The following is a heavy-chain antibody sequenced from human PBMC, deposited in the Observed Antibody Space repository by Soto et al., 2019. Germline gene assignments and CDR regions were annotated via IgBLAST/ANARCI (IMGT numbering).Heavy chain of an antibody. CDR2: ITKAGDNS. Sequence: EVQLLEFGGGLVQPGGSLRLSCAASGFTFRNHAMTWVRQAPGQGLQYVSSITKAGDNSFYADSVKGRFNISRDNSKNTLYLQMNSLTAEDTAVYYCARDFLDRGAESWGRGTLVTVSS. D-gene: IGHD3-10*01. CDR1: GFTFRNHA. J-gene: IGHJ5*02. CDR3: ARDFLDRGAES. V-gene: IGHV3-23*01.